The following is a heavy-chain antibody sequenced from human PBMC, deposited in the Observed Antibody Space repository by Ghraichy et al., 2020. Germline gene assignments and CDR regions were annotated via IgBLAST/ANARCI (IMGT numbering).Heavy chain of an antibody. CDR2: INPNSGGT. V-gene: IGHV1-2*02. D-gene: IGHD3-9*01. J-gene: IGHJ6*02. CDR1: GYTFTGYY. CDR3: ARDKYDILTAEARYGMDV. Sequence: ASVKVSCKASGYTFTGYYMHWVRQAPGQGLEWMGWINPNSGGTNYAQKFQGRVTMTRDTSISTAYMELSRLRSDDTAVYYCARDKYDILTAEARYGMDVWGQGTTFTVSS.